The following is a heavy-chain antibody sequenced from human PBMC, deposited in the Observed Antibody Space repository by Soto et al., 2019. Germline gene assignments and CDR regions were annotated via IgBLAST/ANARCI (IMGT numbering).Heavy chain of an antibody. J-gene: IGHJ6*02. V-gene: IGHV3-33*01. CDR1: GFTFSSYG. D-gene: IGHD3-3*01. Sequence: PGGSLRLSCAASGFTFSSYGMHWVRQAPGKGLEWVAVIWYDGSNKYYADSVKGRFTISRDNSKNTLYLQMNSLRAEDTAVYYCARDSSPYYDFLSGPSRYYYYYGMDVWGQGTTVAVAS. CDR3: ARDSSPYYDFLSGPSRYYYYYGMDV. CDR2: IWYDGSNK.